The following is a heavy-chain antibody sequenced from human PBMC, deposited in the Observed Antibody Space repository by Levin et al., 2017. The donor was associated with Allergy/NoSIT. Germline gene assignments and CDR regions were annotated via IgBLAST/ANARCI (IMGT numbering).Heavy chain of an antibody. CDR3: AKDVQGGDLWSSGAFDY. CDR1: GLTFSSYA. Sequence: GESLKISCTASGLTFSSYAMTWVRQAPGKGLEWVSTIRGHGDASYYAESVKGRFTVSRDHPGNTMYLQMDSLRVEDTATYYCAKDVQGGDLWSSGAFDYWGQGTLVTVSS. J-gene: IGHJ4*02. CDR2: IRGHGDAS. V-gene: IGHV3-23*01. D-gene: IGHD3-10*02.